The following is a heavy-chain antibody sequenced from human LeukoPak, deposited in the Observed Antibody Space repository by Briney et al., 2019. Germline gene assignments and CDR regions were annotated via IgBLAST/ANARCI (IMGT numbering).Heavy chain of an antibody. D-gene: IGHD2-15*01. J-gene: IGHJ4*02. CDR1: GFTFSSYA. CDR2: ISGSGGST. V-gene: IGHV3-23*01. Sequence: EGSLRLSCAASGFTFSSYAMSWVRQASGKGLEWVSAISGSGGSTYYADSVKGRFTISRDNSKNTLYLQMNSLRAEDTAVYYCAKLSCSGGSCKTNDYWGQGTLVTVSS. CDR3: AKLSCSGGSCKTNDY.